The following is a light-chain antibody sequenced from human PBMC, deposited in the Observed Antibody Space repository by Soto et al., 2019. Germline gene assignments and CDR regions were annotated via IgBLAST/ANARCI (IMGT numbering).Light chain of an antibody. CDR2: TAS. V-gene: IGKV1-39*01. CDR1: QSISIY. J-gene: IGKJ1*01. CDR3: QQYIHWPRS. Sequence: IQMTQSPSSLSASVGDRVTITCRASQSISIYLNWYQQKPGKAPKVLIYTASTRAAGVPARFSGSGSGTEFTLTVSSLQSEDCTVDYCQQYIHWPRSFGQGTKVDIK.